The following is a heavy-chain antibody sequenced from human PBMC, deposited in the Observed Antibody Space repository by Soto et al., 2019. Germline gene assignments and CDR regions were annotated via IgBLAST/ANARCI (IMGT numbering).Heavy chain of an antibody. D-gene: IGHD3-3*01. J-gene: IGHJ1*01. CDR2: ISSDDNT. CDR3: ARDILGGSYDFSH. V-gene: IGHV3-66*01. CDR1: GFIVHKIF. Sequence: EVQLMESGGGLVQPGGALRLSCAASGFIVHKIFITWVRQAPGKGLEWLSTISSDDNTYYADSVKGRFTISRDSSKNTLYLQMNSLRAEDTAVYHCARDILGGSYDFSHGGQGTLVTVSS.